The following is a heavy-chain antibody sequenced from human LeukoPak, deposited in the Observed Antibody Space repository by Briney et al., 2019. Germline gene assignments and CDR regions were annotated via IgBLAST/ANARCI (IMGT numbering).Heavy chain of an antibody. V-gene: IGHV4-30-4*07. CDR3: ARGGVGFWSVY. J-gene: IGHJ4*02. CDR2: IYYSGST. D-gene: IGHD3-3*01. Sequence: SETLSLTCAVSGGSISSGGYSWSWIRQPPGKGLEWIGYIYYSGSTYYNPSLKSRVTISVDTSKNQFSLKLSSVTAADTAVYYCARGGVGFWSVYWGQGTLVTVSS. CDR1: GGSISSGGYS.